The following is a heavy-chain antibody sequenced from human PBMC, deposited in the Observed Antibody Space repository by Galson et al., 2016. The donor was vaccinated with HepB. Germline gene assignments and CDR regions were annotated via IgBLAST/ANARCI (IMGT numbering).Heavy chain of an antibody. V-gene: IGHV3-15*01. CDR3: TTSSTRGYTYGPSAY. Sequence: LRLSCAASGFPFHSYTMNWVRQAPGKGLEWIGRIKSYTDGGTTEYAAPMKGRFTFSRDESNNRLYLQMNSLKTEDTAVYYCTTSSTRGYTYGPSAYWGRGTLVAVSS. CDR2: IKSYTDGGTT. J-gene: IGHJ4*02. CDR1: GFPFHSYT. D-gene: IGHD5-18*01.